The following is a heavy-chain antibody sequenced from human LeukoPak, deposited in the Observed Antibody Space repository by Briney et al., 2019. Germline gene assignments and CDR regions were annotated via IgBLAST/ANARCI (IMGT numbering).Heavy chain of an antibody. V-gene: IGHV3-9*01. J-gene: IGHJ4*02. CDR2: ISWNSGSI. D-gene: IGHD5-18*01. CDR3: ARAWGYSYGFNY. Sequence: PGGSLRLSCAASGFTFDDYAMHWVRQAPGKGLEWVSGISWNSGSIGYADSVKGRFTISRDNAKNSLYLQMNSLRAEDTAVYYCARAWGYSYGFNYWGQGTLVTVSS. CDR1: GFTFDDYA.